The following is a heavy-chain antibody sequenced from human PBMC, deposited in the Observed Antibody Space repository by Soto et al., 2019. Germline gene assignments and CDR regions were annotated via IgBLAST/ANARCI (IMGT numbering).Heavy chain of an antibody. Sequence: QVQLQESGPGLVKPSQTLSLTCTVSGGSISSGGYYWSWIRQHPGKGLEWIGYIYYSGSTYYNPSLKSRVTIPVDTSKNQFSLKLSSVTAADTAVYYCARDRVDAGYNHLFDYWGQGTLVTVSS. V-gene: IGHV4-31*03. CDR2: IYYSGST. J-gene: IGHJ4*02. CDR3: ARDRVDAGYNHLFDY. CDR1: GGSISSGGYY. D-gene: IGHD5-12*01.